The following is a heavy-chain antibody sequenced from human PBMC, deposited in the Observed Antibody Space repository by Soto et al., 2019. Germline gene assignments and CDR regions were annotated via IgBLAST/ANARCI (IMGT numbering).Heavy chain of an antibody. J-gene: IGHJ3*02. CDR3: ASYYGSGSFDAFDI. CDR2: IYHSGST. CDR1: GGSISSGGYS. Sequence: SEILSLTCAVSGGSISSGGYSWSWIRQPPGKGLEWIGYIYHSGSTYYNPSLKSRVTISVDRSKNQFSLKLSSVTAADTAVYYCASYYGSGSFDAFDIWGQGTMVTVSS. D-gene: IGHD3-10*01. V-gene: IGHV4-30-2*01.